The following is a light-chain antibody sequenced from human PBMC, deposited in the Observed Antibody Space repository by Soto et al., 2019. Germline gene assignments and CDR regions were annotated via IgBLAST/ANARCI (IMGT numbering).Light chain of an antibody. CDR3: HQRSNWPRT. CDR2: DAS. V-gene: IGKV3-11*01. CDR1: QSVSSY. Sequence: EIVLTQSPATLSLSPGERATLSCRASQSVSSYLAWYQQKPGQAPRLLIYDASNRATGIPARFSGSGSGTAFTRTISSLEPEDFAVDYCHQRSNWPRTFGQGTKVESK. J-gene: IGKJ1*01.